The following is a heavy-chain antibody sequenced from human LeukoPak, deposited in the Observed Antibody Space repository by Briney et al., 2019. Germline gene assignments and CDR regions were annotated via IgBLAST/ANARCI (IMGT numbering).Heavy chain of an antibody. V-gene: IGHV3-53*01. CDR3: ARGGNYYDRSGYYSGQALDI. J-gene: IGHJ3*02. Sequence: GGSLRLSCAASGFTVSSNSMSWVRQAPGKGLEWVSVISPGGDTYYAASVKGRFTLSRDKSENTLYLQMNSLRAQDTAVYYCARGGNYYDRSGYYSGQALDIWGQGTMVTVSS. D-gene: IGHD3-22*01. CDR1: GFTVSSNS. CDR2: ISPGGDT.